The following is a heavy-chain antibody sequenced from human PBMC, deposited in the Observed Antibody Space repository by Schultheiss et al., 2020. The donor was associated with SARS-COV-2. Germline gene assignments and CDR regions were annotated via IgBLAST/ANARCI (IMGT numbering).Heavy chain of an antibody. CDR2: IIPILGIA. D-gene: IGHD2-15*01. CDR1: GYTFTSYG. V-gene: IGHV1-69*04. Sequence: SVKVSCKASGYTFTSYGISWVRQAPGQGLEWMGRIIPILGIANYAQKFQGRVTITADKSTSTAYMELSSLRSEDTAVYYCASGYCSGGSCYSVDYWGQGTLVTVSS. J-gene: IGHJ4*02. CDR3: ASGYCSGGSCYSVDY.